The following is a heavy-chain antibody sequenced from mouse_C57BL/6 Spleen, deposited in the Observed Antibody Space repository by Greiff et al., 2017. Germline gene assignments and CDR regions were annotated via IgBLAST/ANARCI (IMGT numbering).Heavy chain of an antibody. V-gene: IGHV1-64*01. Sequence: QVQLQQPGAELVKPGASVKLSCKASGYTFTSYWMPWVKQSPGQGLEWIGMILPNSGSTNYNEKFKGKATLTVDKSSSTAYMQLSSMTSEDSAVYDSARSGYYGSSLMDYWGQGTSVTVSS. J-gene: IGHJ4*01. D-gene: IGHD1-1*01. CDR2: ILPNSGST. CDR1: GYTFTSYW. CDR3: ARSGYYGSSLMDY.